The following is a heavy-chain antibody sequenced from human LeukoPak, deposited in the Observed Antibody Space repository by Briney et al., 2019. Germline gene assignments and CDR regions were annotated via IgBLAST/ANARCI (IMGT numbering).Heavy chain of an antibody. Sequence: ASVKVSCKASGYTFTSYDINWVRQASGQGLEWMGWMNPNSGNTGYAQKFQGRVTMTRDMSTSTVYMELSSLRSEDTAVYYCARSGPIYYYDNADYWGQGTLVTVSS. D-gene: IGHD3-22*01. CDR2: MNPNSGNT. CDR3: ARSGPIYYYDNADY. CDR1: GYTFTSYD. V-gene: IGHV1-8*01. J-gene: IGHJ4*02.